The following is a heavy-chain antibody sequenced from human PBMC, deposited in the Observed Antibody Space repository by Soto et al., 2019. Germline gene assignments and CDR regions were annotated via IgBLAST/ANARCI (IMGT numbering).Heavy chain of an antibody. CDR3: ARAWLGPRGYGSGSYYYYYYYGMDV. D-gene: IGHD3-10*01. V-gene: IGHV4-34*01. J-gene: IGHJ6*02. CDR2: INHSGST. CDR1: GGSFSGYY. Sequence: PSETVSLTCAVYGGSFSGYYWSWIRQPPGKGLEWIGEINHSGSTNYNPSLKSRVTISVDTSKNQFSLKLSSVTAADTAVYYCARAWLGPRGYGSGSYYYYYYYGMDVWGQGTTVTVSS.